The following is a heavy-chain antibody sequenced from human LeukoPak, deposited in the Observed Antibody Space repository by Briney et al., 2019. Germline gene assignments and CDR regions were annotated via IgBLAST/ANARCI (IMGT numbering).Heavy chain of an antibody. D-gene: IGHD5-18*01. CDR3: ARSGYSYGYRPSQLDY. J-gene: IGHJ4*02. CDR1: GGTFSSYA. Sequence: SVKVSCKASGGTFSSYAISWVRQAPGQGLEWMGGIIPIFGTANYAQKFQGRVTITADESTSTVYMELSSLRSEDTAVYYCARSGYSYGYRPSQLDYWGQGTLVTVSS. CDR2: IIPIFGTA. V-gene: IGHV1-69*13.